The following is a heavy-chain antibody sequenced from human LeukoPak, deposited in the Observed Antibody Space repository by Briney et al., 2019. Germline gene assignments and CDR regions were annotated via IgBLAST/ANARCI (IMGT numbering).Heavy chain of an antibody. D-gene: IGHD3-10*01. CDR3: ARRGTVRGAQDY. V-gene: IGHV4-34*01. Sequence: SETLSLTCAVYGGSFSGYYWSWIRQPPGKGLEWIGEINHSGSTNYNPSLKSRVTISVDTSKNQFSLKLSSVTAADTAVYYCARRGTVRGAQDYWGQGTLVTVSS. J-gene: IGHJ4*02. CDR1: GGSFSGYY. CDR2: INHSGST.